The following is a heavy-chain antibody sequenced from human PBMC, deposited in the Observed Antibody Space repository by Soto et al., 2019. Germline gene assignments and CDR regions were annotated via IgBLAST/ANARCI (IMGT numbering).Heavy chain of an antibody. J-gene: IGHJ6*02. Sequence: EVQLEESGGGLVQPGGSVRLSCAASGFIFSNFPMNWVRQAPGKGLEWVSYINSGSTPIYYADSVKGRFTIFRDNAKNSIYLQMNSLRDEDTAVYYCVKDGHRGYNMDVWGQGTTVTVSS. CDR2: INSGSTPI. D-gene: IGHD1-1*01. CDR3: VKDGHRGYNMDV. CDR1: GFIFSNFP. V-gene: IGHV3-48*02.